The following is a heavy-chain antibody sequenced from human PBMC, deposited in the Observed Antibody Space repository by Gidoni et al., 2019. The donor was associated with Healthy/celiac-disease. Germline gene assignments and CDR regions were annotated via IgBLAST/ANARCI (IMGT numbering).Heavy chain of an antibody. Sequence: QVQLQQWGAGLLKPSETLSLTCAVYGGSFSGYSWSWIRQPPGKGLEWIGEINHSGSTNYNPSLKSRVTISVDTSKNQFSLKLSSVTAADTAVYYCARVEGGVYGSGSYNWFDPWGQGTLVTVSS. J-gene: IGHJ5*02. CDR2: INHSGST. CDR1: GGSFSGYS. CDR3: ARVEGGVYGSGSYNWFDP. D-gene: IGHD3-10*01. V-gene: IGHV4-34*01.